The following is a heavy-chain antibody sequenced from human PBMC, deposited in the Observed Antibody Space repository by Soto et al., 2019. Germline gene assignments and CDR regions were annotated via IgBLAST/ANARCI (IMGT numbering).Heavy chain of an antibody. CDR3: AKNVDFWSWGMDV. Sequence: QTGGSLRLSCAASGFTFSSYAMTWVRQAPGKGLEWVSIISSNGDGTYYADSVKGRFTISRDNSRNTLILQMHSLRADDTAVYYCAKNVDFWSWGMDVWGQGTSVTVSS. CDR1: GFTFSSYA. CDR2: ISSNGDGT. J-gene: IGHJ6*02. D-gene: IGHD3-3*01. V-gene: IGHV3-23*01.